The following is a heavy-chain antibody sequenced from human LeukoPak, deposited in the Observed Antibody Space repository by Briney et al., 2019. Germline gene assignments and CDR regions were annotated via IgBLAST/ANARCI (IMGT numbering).Heavy chain of an antibody. J-gene: IGHJ4*02. CDR1: GFTFSSYA. V-gene: IGHV3-30-3*01. D-gene: IGHD3-22*01. CDR2: ISYDGSNK. Sequence: GGSLRLSCAASGFTFSSYAMHWVRQAPGKGLEWVAVISYDGSNKYYADSVKGRFTISRDNSKNTLYLQMNSLRAEDTAVYYCARGRYYDSSGPAGYWGQGTLVTVSS. CDR3: ARGRYYDSSGPAGY.